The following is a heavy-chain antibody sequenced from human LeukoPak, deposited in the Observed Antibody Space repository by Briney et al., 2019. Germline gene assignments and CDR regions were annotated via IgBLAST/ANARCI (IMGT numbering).Heavy chain of an antibody. Sequence: GGSLRLSCAASGFTFSSYGMHGVRQAPGKGLEGVAVISYDGSNKYYADSVKGRFTISRDNSKNTLYLQMNSLRAEDTAVYYCAKDLVVRGVMGAFDYWGQGTLVTVSS. D-gene: IGHD3-10*01. V-gene: IGHV3-30*18. CDR2: ISYDGSNK. CDR1: GFTFSSYG. J-gene: IGHJ4*02. CDR3: AKDLVVRGVMGAFDY.